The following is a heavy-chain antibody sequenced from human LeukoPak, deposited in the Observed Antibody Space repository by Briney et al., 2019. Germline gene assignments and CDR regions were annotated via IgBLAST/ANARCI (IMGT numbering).Heavy chain of an antibody. CDR3: ARGRGVSTSWYFDY. D-gene: IGHD6-13*01. Sequence: GGSLRLSCAASGFTLSTYDMHWVRQVPGKGLEWVSTITTAGDTYYPVSVKGRFIISRENAKNSLYLQMNSLRGGDTAIFYCARGRGVSTSWYFDYWGQGTPVTVSS. CDR1: GFTLSTYD. CDR2: ITTAGDT. V-gene: IGHV3-13*01. J-gene: IGHJ4*02.